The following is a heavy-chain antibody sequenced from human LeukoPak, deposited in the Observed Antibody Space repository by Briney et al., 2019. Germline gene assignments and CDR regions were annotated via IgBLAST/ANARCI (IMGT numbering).Heavy chain of an antibody. CDR3: ARSRTHRLYSGSGSYPGAFDY. D-gene: IGHD3-10*01. J-gene: IGHJ4*02. CDR2: ISGYNGYT. CDR1: GYIFTNYG. Sequence: ASVTVSCKPSGYIFTNYGISWVRQAPGQGLEWMGWISGYNGYTNHAQKLQGRVTMTTDTSTSTVYMELRSLRSDDTAVYYCARSRTHRLYSGSGSYPGAFDYWGQGTLVTVSS. V-gene: IGHV1-18*01.